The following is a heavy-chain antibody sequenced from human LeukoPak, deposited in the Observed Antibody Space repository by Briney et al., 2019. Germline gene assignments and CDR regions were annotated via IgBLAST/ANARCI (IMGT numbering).Heavy chain of an antibody. D-gene: IGHD6-13*01. J-gene: IGHJ4*02. CDR2: INPNSGGT. V-gene: IGHV1-2*04. CDR3: ARLRHQGSWYLDY. Sequence: ASVKVSCKASGYTFTCYYMHWVRQAPGQGLEWMGWINPNSGGTNYAQKFQGWVTMTRDTSISTAYMELSRLRSDDTAVYYCARLRHQGSWYLDYWGQGTLVTVSS. CDR1: GYTFTCYY.